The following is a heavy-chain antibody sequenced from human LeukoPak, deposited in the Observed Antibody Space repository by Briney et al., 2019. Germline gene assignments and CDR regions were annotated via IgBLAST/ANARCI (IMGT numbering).Heavy chain of an antibody. Sequence: GGSLRLSCAASGFTFSSYAMSWVRQAPGKGLEWVSAISGSGGSTYYADSVKGRFTIPRDNSKNTLYLQMNSLRAEDTAVYYCAKAYYDFWSGLSYWGQGTLVTVSS. J-gene: IGHJ4*02. V-gene: IGHV3-23*01. CDR2: ISGSGGST. CDR1: GFTFSSYA. D-gene: IGHD3-3*01. CDR3: AKAYYDFWSGLSY.